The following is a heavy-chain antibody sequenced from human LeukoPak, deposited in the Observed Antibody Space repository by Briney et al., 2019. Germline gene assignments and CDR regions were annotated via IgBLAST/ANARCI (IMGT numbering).Heavy chain of an antibody. Sequence: GTSVKVSCKASGFTFTSSAMQWVRQARGQRFEWIGWIVVGSGNTNYAQKFQERVTITRDMSTSTAYMELSSLRSEDTAVYYCAADVIGYSGFDDVISYYYYMDVWGKGTTVTVSS. D-gene: IGHD5-12*01. CDR2: IVVGSGNT. CDR3: AADVIGYSGFDDVISYYYYMDV. J-gene: IGHJ6*03. V-gene: IGHV1-58*02. CDR1: GFTFTSSA.